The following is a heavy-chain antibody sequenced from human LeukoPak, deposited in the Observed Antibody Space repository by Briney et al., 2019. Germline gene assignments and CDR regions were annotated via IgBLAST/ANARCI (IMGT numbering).Heavy chain of an antibody. D-gene: IGHD3-22*01. J-gene: IGHJ4*02. CDR3: ASEYYYDSSGYYYVSSYFDY. CDR2: ISSSSSYI. V-gene: IGHV3-21*01. Sequence: PGGSLRLSCAASGFTFSSHNMNWVRQAPGKGLEWVSSISSSSSYIYYADSVKGRFTISRDNAKNSLYLQMNSLRAEDTAVYYCASEYYYDSSGYYYVSSYFDYWGQGTLVTVSS. CDR1: GFTFSSHN.